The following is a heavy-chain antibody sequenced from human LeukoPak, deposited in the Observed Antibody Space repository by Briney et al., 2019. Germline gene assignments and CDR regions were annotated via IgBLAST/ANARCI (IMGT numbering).Heavy chain of an antibody. V-gene: IGHV2-70*17. J-gene: IGHJ4*02. CDR2: IDWDDDK. CDR3: ARTYGSGSYVDS. CDR1: GFSISTSGMC. Sequence: ESGPALVKPTQTLTLTCTFSGFSISTSGMCVSWIRQPPGKALEWLARIDWDDDKFYSTSLRTRLTISKDTAKNQVVLTMTNMDPVDTATYYCARTYGSGSYVDSWGQGTLVTVSS. D-gene: IGHD3-10*01.